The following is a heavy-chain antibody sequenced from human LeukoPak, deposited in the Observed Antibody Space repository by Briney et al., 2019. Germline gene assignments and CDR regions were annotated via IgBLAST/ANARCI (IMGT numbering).Heavy chain of an antibody. V-gene: IGHV3-53*01. CDR2: IYSGGST. CDR1: GFTVSSNY. J-gene: IGHJ4*02. Sequence: GGSLRLSCAASGFTVSSNYMSWVRQAPGKGLEWVSVIYSGGSTYYADSVKGRFTISRDNSKNTLYLQMNSLRAEDTAVYYWAREGGGSSGWGRYFDYWGQGTLVTVSS. D-gene: IGHD6-19*01. CDR3: AREGGGSSGWGRYFDY.